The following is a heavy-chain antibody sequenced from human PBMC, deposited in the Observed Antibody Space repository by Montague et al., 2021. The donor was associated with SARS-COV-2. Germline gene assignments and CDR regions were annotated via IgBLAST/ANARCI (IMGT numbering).Heavy chain of an antibody. J-gene: IGHJ4*02. CDR1: GGSISSYY. Sequence: SETLSLTCTVSGGSISSYYWSWIRQPPGKGLEWIGYIYYSGSTNYNPSLKSRVTISVDTSKNQFSLKLSSVTAADTAVYHCARAPRGWLQLRDFYYFDYWGQGTLVTVSS. CDR2: IYYSGST. CDR3: ARAPRGWLQLRDFYYFDY. V-gene: IGHV4-59*01. D-gene: IGHD5-24*01.